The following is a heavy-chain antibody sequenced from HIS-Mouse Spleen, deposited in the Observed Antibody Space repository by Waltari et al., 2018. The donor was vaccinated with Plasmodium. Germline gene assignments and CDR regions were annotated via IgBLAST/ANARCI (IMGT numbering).Heavy chain of an antibody. CDR1: GGSFSGYY. V-gene: IGHV4-34*01. Sequence: QVQLQQWGAGLLKPSETLSLTCAVYGGSFSGYYWSWIRQPPGKGLEWIGEINHSGSTNYNPSLKSRVTISVDTSKNQFALKLSSVTAADTAVYYCARGRRIVVVTAPRGFFDYWCQGTLVTVSS. D-gene: IGHD2-21*02. CDR2: INHSGST. CDR3: ARGRRIVVVTAPRGFFDY. J-gene: IGHJ4*02.